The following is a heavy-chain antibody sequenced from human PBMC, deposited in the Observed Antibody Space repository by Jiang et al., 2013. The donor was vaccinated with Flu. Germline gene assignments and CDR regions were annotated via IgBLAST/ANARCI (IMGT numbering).Heavy chain of an antibody. D-gene: IGHD1/OR15-1a*01. Sequence: GSGLVKPSETLSLTCSVSGDSSSSHYWSWIRQPPGKGLEWIGYIYSSGSTNYNPSLKSRVTMSVDTSKRQFSLKLSSVTAADTAVYYCATYRRAAGTYYIDSWGQGTLVTVSS. V-gene: IGHV4-59*11. CDR1: GDSSSSHY. CDR2: IYSSGST. J-gene: IGHJ4*02. CDR3: ATYRRAAGTYYIDS.